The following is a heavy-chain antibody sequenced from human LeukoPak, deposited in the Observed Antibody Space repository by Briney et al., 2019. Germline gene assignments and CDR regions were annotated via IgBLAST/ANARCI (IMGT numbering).Heavy chain of an antibody. Sequence: GGSLRLSCAASGFTFSVYAMTWVRQAPGKGLEWVSGINNSGGRTYYADSVNGRFTISRDNSKNTLYLHLNNLRAEDTAVYYRVKPGGSFYYGSDDYWGQGTLVTVSS. D-gene: IGHD3-10*01. CDR2: INNSGGRT. CDR1: GFTFSVYA. CDR3: VKPGGSFYYGSDDY. J-gene: IGHJ4*02. V-gene: IGHV3-23*01.